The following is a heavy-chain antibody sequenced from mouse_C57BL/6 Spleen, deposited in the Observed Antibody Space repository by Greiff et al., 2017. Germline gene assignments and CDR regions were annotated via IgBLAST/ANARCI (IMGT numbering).Heavy chain of an antibody. CDR1: GYSITSGYF. J-gene: IGHJ4*01. CDR2: LSYDGSN. CDR3: ARWGNGSSYFMDY. V-gene: IGHV3-6*01. Sequence: EVKLMESGPGLVKPSQSLSLSCSVSGYSITSGYFWNLIRQFPGNKLELMGFLSYDGSNNFNPSLKNRSSITRDTSKNQLFLKLNSVTTEDTATYYCARWGNGSSYFMDYWGQGTSVTVSS. D-gene: IGHD1-1*01.